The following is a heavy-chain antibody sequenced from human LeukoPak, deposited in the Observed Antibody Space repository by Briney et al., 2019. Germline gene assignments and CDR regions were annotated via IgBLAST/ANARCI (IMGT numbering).Heavy chain of an antibody. Sequence: GGSLRLSCAASGFTFSDFYLSWIRQAPGKGLVWVSYISSSGRTIYYADSVKGRFTISRDNAKNSLYLQMNSLRAEDTAVYYCARSRTGSYYSVSDYWGQGTLVTVSA. D-gene: IGHD1-26*01. CDR3: ARSRTGSYYSVSDY. CDR2: ISSSGRTI. J-gene: IGHJ4*02. CDR1: GFTFSDFY. V-gene: IGHV3-11*01.